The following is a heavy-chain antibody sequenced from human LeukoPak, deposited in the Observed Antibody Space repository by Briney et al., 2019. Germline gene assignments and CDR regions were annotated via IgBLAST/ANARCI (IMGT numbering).Heavy chain of an antibody. CDR1: GGSISSSSYY. Sequence: SETLSLTCTVSGGSISSSSYYWGWIRQPPGKGLEWIGTIYYSGYTYYNPSLESRVTISVDTSKNQFSLKLSSVTAADRAIYYCAKHYMGSSYNRGLDYWGQGTPVTVSS. D-gene: IGHD3-10*01. V-gene: IGHV4-39*01. J-gene: IGHJ4*02. CDR2: IYYSGYT. CDR3: AKHYMGSSYNRGLDY.